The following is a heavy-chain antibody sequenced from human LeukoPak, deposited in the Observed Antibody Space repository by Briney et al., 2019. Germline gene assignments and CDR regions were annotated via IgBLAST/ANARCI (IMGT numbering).Heavy chain of an antibody. Sequence: PSETLSLTCTVSGFSIISGYFWGWIRQPPGKGLEWIGSIYHSGSTYYNPSLKSRVTISVDTSKNQFSLKLSSVTAADTAVYYCARAIFGVVIAQQGRWFDPWGQGTLVTVSS. CDR3: ARAIFGVVIAQQGRWFDP. CDR1: GFSIISGYF. V-gene: IGHV4-38-2*02. CDR2: IYHSGST. J-gene: IGHJ5*02. D-gene: IGHD3-3*01.